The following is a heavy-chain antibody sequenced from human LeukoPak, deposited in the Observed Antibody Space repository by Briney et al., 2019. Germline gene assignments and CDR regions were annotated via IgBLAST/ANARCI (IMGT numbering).Heavy chain of an antibody. CDR2: ISSSSSYI. J-gene: IGHJ4*02. CDR3: ARFWGDCSGGSCYLGADY. Sequence: PGGSLRLSCAASGFTFSSYSMNWVRQAPGKGLEWVSSISSSSSYIYYADSVKGRFTISRDNAKNSLYLQMNSLRAEDTAVYYCARFWGDCSGGSCYLGADYWGQGTPVTVSS. CDR1: GFTFSSYS. V-gene: IGHV3-21*01. D-gene: IGHD2-15*01.